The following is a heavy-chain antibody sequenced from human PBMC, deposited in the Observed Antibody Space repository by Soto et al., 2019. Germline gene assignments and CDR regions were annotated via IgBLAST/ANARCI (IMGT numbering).Heavy chain of an antibody. J-gene: IGHJ5*02. D-gene: IGHD2-15*01. CDR3: ARVAVAARPRWYNWFDP. CDR2: MNTNSGET. V-gene: IGHV1-8*01. Sequence: QEQLVQSGAEVKKPGASVKVSCMTSGYTFTDYDINWVRQATGQGLEWIGWMNTNSGETGYAQKFQGRVTMTRSLSLSTAYLELSSLTSDDTAIYFCARVAVAARPRWYNWFDPWGQGTLVTVSS. CDR1: GYTFTDYD.